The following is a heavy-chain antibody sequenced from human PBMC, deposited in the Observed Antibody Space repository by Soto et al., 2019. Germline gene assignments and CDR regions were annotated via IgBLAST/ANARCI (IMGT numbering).Heavy chain of an antibody. CDR2: MSGSGGGT. J-gene: IGHJ4*02. D-gene: IGHD3-16*02. CDR3: AKDSRFWGSYRSPNDY. CDR1: GFTFSSYA. Sequence: GGSLRLSCAASGFTFSSYARSCVRQAPGKGLEWVSSMSGSGGGTYYADSVRGRCTISRDNSKNTLYLQMNSLRAEDTAVYYSAKDSRFWGSYRSPNDYWGQGTLVTVSS. V-gene: IGHV3-23*01.